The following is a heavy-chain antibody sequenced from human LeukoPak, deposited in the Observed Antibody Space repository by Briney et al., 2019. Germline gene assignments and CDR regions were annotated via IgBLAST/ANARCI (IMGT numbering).Heavy chain of an antibody. Sequence: PSETLSLTCAVYGGSFNGYYWSWIRQPPGKGLEWIGEINHSGSTNYNPSLKSRVTISVDTSKNQFSLKLSSVTAADTAVYYCAEGLDQLLGWWGQGTLVTVSS. J-gene: IGHJ4*02. CDR3: AEGLDQLLGW. D-gene: IGHD2-2*01. CDR1: GGSFNGYY. V-gene: IGHV4-34*01. CDR2: INHSGST.